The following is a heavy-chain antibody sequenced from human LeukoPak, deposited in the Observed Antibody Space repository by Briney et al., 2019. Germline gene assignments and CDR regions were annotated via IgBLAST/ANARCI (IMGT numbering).Heavy chain of an antibody. CDR2: IWSDGSNK. J-gene: IGHJ4*02. CDR1: GFTFSNHG. V-gene: IGHV3-33*01. D-gene: IGHD6-19*01. Sequence: GGSLRLSCAASGFTFSNHGMHWVRQAPGKGLEWLAVIWSDGSNKHYADSVKGRFTISRDNSKNTLYLQMESLRVEDTAVYYCARDRGRQVAGTHGDLDYWGQGTLVTVSS. CDR3: ARDRGRQVAGTHGDLDY.